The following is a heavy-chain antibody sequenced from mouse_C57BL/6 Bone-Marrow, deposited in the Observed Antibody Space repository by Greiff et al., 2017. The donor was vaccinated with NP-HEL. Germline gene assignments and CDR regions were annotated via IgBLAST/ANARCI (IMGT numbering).Heavy chain of an antibody. CDR1: GFNIKDYY. Sequence: EVQLQQSGAELVKPGASVKLSCTASGFNIKDYYMHWVKQRTEQGLEWIGRIDPEDGETKYAPKFQGKATMTADTSSNTAYLQLSSLTSEDTAVYYCARITTVVEGFAYWGQGTLVTVSA. CDR3: ARITTVVEGFAY. CDR2: IDPEDGET. J-gene: IGHJ3*01. D-gene: IGHD1-1*01. V-gene: IGHV14-2*01.